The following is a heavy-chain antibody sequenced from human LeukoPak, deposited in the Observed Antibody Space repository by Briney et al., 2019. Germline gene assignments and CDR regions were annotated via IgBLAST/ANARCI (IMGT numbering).Heavy chain of an antibody. D-gene: IGHD5-12*01. CDR1: GGSINHFY. V-gene: IGHV4-59*13. CDR2: ISYSGAT. CDR3: AREWISNWLAP. Sequence: SSETLSLTCTVSGGSINHFYWSWIRQPPGKGLEWLGYISYSGATYYNPSLKSRVTMSVDTSKNLFSLNLSSVTAADTAVYYCAREWISNWLAPWGQGTLVSASS. J-gene: IGHJ5*02.